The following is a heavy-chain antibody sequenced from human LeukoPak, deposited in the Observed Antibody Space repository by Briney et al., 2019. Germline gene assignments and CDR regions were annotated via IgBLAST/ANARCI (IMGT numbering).Heavy chain of an antibody. CDR2: INHSGST. D-gene: IGHD6-13*01. J-gene: IGHJ5*02. V-gene: IGHV4-34*01. CDR1: GGSFSGYY. CDR3: ARGGISSSWYWFDP. Sequence: SETLSLTCAVYGGSFSGYYWSWIRQPPGKGLEWIGEINHSGSTNYNPSLKSRVTISVDTSKNQFSLKLSSVTAADTAVYYCARGGISSSWYWFDPWGQGTLVTASS.